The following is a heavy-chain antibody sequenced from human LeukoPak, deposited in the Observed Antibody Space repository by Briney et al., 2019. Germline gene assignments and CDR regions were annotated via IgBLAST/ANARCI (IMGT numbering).Heavy chain of an antibody. D-gene: IGHD4-11*01. V-gene: IGHV1-2*02. CDR3: ARGGDSTNFDY. CDR1: GYTFTGYY. J-gene: IGHJ4*02. Sequence: ASVKVSCKASGYTFTGYYIHWVRQAPGQGLEWMGWINPNSGDTNYAQKFQGRVTMTRDTSISTAYMELSRLRSDDPAVYYCARGGDSTNFDYWDQGTLVTVSS. CDR2: INPNSGDT.